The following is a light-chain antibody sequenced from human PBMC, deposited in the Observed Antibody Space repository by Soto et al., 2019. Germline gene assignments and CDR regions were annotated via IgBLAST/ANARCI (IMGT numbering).Light chain of an antibody. CDR2: EVS. CDR1: SSDVGGYNY. V-gene: IGLV2-14*01. Sequence: QSALTQPASMSGSPGQSITISCTGTSSDVGGYNYVSWYQQHPGKAPKLMIYEVSNRPSGVSNRFSGSKSGNTASLTISGLPAEDETDYYCSSYTSSSTVVFGGGTKVTVL. CDR3: SSYTSSSTVV. J-gene: IGLJ2*01.